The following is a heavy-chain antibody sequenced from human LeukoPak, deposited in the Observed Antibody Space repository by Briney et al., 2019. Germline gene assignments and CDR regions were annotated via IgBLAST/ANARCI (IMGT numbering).Heavy chain of an antibody. CDR3: ARDARVCTNGVSYGVDV. CDR1: GGSVSSGSYY. J-gene: IGHJ6*02. D-gene: IGHD2-8*01. V-gene: IGHV4-61*01. Sequence: SETLSLTCTVSGGSVSSGSYYWSWIRQPPGKGLEWIGYIYYSGSTNYNPSLKSRVTISVNTSKNQFSLKLSSVTAADTAVYYCARDARVCTNGVSYGVDVWGQGTTVTVSS. CDR2: IYYSGST.